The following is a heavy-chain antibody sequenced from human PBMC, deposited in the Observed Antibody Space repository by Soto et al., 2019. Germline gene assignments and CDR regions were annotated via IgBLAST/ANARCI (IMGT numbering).Heavy chain of an antibody. CDR3: AKDIRLIVGATYLSD. Sequence: GGSLRLSCAASGFTFSSYGMHWVRQAPGKGLEWVAVISYDGSNKYYADSVKGRFTISRDNSKNTLYLQMNSLRAEDTAVYYCAKDIRLIVGATYLSDWGQGTLVTVSS. J-gene: IGHJ4*02. CDR1: GFTFSSYG. D-gene: IGHD1-26*01. CDR2: ISYDGSNK. V-gene: IGHV3-30*18.